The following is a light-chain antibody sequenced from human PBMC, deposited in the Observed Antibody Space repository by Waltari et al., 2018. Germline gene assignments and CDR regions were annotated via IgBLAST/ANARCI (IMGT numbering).Light chain of an antibody. Sequence: EIMLTQSPGTLSLSPGERAPLPCRASQIISRALAWYQQKPGQAPRLLIYDVSTRASGIPDRFSGSGSGTDFSLTISRLEPEDFAVYYCQHYVRLPVTFGQGTKLEFK. V-gene: IGKV3-20*01. CDR2: DVS. CDR1: QIISRA. CDR3: QHYVRLPVT. J-gene: IGKJ1*01.